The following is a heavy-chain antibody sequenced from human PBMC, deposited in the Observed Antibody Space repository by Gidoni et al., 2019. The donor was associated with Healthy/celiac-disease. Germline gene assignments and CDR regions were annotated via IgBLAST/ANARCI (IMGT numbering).Heavy chain of an antibody. Sequence: EVQLVESGGGLVKPGGSLRLSCAASGFTFSRYSMNWVRQAPGKGLEWVLSISSSSSYIYYADSVTGRFTISRDNAKTSLYLQMNSLRAEDTAVYYCARESIRSFAYWGQGTLVTVSS. CDR2: ISSSSSYI. J-gene: IGHJ4*02. V-gene: IGHV3-21*01. CDR1: GFTFSRYS. CDR3: ARESIRSFAY. D-gene: IGHD6-6*01.